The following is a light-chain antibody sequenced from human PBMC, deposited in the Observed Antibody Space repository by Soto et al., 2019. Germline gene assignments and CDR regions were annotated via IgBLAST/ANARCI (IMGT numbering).Light chain of an antibody. V-gene: IGKV3-20*01. J-gene: IGKJ1*01. CDR3: QQYGGSPQT. CDR2: GAS. CDR1: ESVRSGY. Sequence: EIVLTQSPGTLPLSPGERGTLSCRASESVRSGYLAWYQQKPGQAPRLLMYGASSRTTGTPDRFSGSGSGTDFTLTIGSLVPEDVAVYYCQQYGGSPQTFGQGTKVDIK.